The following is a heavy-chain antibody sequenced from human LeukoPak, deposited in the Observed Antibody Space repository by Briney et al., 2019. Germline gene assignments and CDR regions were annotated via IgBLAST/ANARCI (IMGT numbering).Heavy chain of an antibody. J-gene: IGHJ3*02. CDR2: ISYDGSNK. CDR3: ARAGLLWFGELFSAFDI. Sequence: GGSLRLSCAASGFTFSSYAMHWVRQAPGKGLEWVAVISYDGSNKYYADSVKGRFTISRHNSKNTLYLQMNSLRAEDTAVYYCARAGLLWFGELFSAFDIWGQGTMVTVSS. CDR1: GFTFSSYA. V-gene: IGHV3-30*04. D-gene: IGHD3-10*01.